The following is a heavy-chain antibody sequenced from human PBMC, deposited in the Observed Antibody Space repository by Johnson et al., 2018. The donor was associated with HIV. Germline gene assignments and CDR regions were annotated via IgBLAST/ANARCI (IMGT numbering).Heavy chain of an antibody. CDR2: ISGSGGST. V-gene: IGHV3-23*04. CDR1: GFTFSSYA. Sequence: VQLVESGGGLVQPGGSLRLSCAASGFTFSSYAMSWVRQAPGKGLEWVSAISGSGGSTYYADSVKGRFTISRDNSKNSLYLQMNSLRAEDTAVYYCARSEVRYFDWSYQRGAFDIWGQGTMVTVSS. J-gene: IGHJ3*02. CDR3: ARSEVRYFDWSYQRGAFDI. D-gene: IGHD3-9*01.